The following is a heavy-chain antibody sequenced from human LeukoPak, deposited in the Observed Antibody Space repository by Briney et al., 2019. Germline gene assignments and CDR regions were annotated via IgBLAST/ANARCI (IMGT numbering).Heavy chain of an antibody. D-gene: IGHD5-24*01. J-gene: IGHJ4*02. V-gene: IGHV3-7*01. Sequence: GGSLRLSCAASGFTFSSYWMSWVRQAPGKGLEWVANIKQDGSEKYYVDSVKGRFTIARDNAKNSLYLQMNSLRAEDTAVDYCARRDGYNWYYFDYWGQGTMVTVSS. CDR2: IKQDGSEK. CDR1: GFTFSSYW. CDR3: ARRDGYNWYYFDY.